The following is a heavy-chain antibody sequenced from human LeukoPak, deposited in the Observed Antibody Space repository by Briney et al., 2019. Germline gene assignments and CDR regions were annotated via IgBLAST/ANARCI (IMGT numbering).Heavy chain of an antibody. D-gene: IGHD6-13*01. CDR2: INPNSGGT. V-gene: IGHV1-2*02. CDR3: ARGPHSSSWYSWFDL. Sequence: ASVKVSCKASGYTFTGYYMHWVRQAPGQGLEWMGWINPNSGGTNYAQKFQGRVTMTRDTSISTAYMELSRLRSDDTAVYYCARGPHSSSWYSWFDLWGQGTLVTVSS. J-gene: IGHJ5*02. CDR1: GYTFTGYY.